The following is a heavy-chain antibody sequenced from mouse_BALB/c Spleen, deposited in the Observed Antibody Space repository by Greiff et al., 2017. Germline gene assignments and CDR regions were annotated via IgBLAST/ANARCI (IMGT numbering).Heavy chain of an antibody. CDR1: GYTFTSYW. V-gene: IGHV1-7*01. CDR3: ANSLPGDAMDY. CDR2: INPSTGYT. Sequence: QVQLQQSGAELAKPGASVKMSCKASGYTFTSYWMHWVKQRPGQGLEWIGYINPSTGYTEYNQKFKDKATLTADKSSSTAYMQLSSLTSEDSAVYYCANSLPGDAMDYWGQGTSVTVSS. J-gene: IGHJ4*01.